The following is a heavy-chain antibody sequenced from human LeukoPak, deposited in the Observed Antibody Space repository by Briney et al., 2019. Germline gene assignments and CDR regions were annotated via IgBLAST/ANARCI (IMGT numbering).Heavy chain of an antibody. Sequence: KSSETLSLTCAVYGGSFSGHYWSWIRQPPGKGLEWIGEINHSGSTNYNPSLKSRLTISVDTSKNQFSLKLSSVTAADTAVYYCARGRYLPLYFDYWDQGTLVTVSS. CDR3: ARGRYLPLYFDY. J-gene: IGHJ4*02. V-gene: IGHV4-34*01. CDR1: GGSFSGHY. D-gene: IGHD3-16*02. CDR2: INHSGST.